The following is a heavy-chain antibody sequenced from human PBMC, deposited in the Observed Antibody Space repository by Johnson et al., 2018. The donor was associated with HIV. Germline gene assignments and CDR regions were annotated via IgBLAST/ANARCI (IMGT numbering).Heavy chain of an antibody. CDR2: IKSKTDGGTT. Sequence: MQLVESGGGVVQPGRSLRLSCAASGFTFSNAWMSWVRQAPGKGLEWVGRIKSKTDGGTTDYAAPVKGRFTISRDDSKNTLYLQMNSLTADDTAVYFCARAHLIFPKNAFDIWGQGTTVTVSS. V-gene: IGHV3-15*01. CDR1: GFTFSNAW. CDR3: ARAHLIFPKNAFDI. D-gene: IGHD3-3*02. J-gene: IGHJ3*02.